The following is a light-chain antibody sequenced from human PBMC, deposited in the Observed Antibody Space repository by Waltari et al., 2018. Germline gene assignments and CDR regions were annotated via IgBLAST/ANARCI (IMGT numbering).Light chain of an antibody. CDR3: QQYGSSPWT. CDR1: QSVSSSY. CDR2: GAS. V-gene: IGKV3-20*01. J-gene: IGKJ1*01. Sequence: EIVLTQSPGTLSLSPGARATLPCRASQSVSSSYLAWYQQKPGQAPRLLIYGASSRATGIPDRVSGSGSGTDFTLTISRLEPEDFAVYYCQQYGSSPWTFGQGTKVEIK.